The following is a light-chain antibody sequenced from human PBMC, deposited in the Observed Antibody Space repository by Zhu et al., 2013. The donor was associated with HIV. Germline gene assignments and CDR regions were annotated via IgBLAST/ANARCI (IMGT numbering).Light chain of an antibody. J-gene: IGLJ3*02. V-gene: IGLV1-47*01. CDR3: ASWDDSLSGWL. CDR2: RRN. CDR1: SSNIGSNY. Sequence: QSVLTQPPSASGTPGQRVTISCSGSSSNIGSNYVYWYQQLPGTAPKLLIYRRNERPSGVPDRFAGSKSGTSASLAISGLRSEDEADYYCASWDDSLSGWLFGGGTKLTVL.